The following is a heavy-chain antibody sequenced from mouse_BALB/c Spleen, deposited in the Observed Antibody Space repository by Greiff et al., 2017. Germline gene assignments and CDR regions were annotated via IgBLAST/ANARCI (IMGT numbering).Heavy chain of an antibody. CDR2: IWWDDDK. CDR3: ARSYYRYDGAMDY. V-gene: IGHV8-8*01. CDR1: GFSLSTSGMG. Sequence: QVTLKVSGPGILQPSQTLSLTCSFSGFSLSTSGMGVGWIRQPSGMGLEWLAHIWWDDDKRYNPALKSRLTISKDTSSNQVFLKIASVDTADTATYYCARSYYRYDGAMDYWGQGTSVTVSS. D-gene: IGHD2-14*01. J-gene: IGHJ4*01.